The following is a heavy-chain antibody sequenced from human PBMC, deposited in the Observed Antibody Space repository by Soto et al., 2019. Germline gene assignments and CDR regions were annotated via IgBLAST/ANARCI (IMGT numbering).Heavy chain of an antibody. D-gene: IGHD6-13*01. CDR1: GYTFSNQW. Sequence: GETVKISCQGSGYTFSNQWIAWVRQMPGKGMEWMGLTHPGNSESRYSPSIQGQVTMSVDKSINTAFLQWSSLKASDSAMYYCAPHTSTGYCDCCGQGTLVTVSS. CDR2: THPGNSES. CDR3: APHTSTGYCDC. V-gene: IGHV5-51*01. J-gene: IGHJ4*02.